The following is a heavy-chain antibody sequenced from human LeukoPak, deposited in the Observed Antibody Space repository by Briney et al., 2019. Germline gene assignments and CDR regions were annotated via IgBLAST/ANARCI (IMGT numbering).Heavy chain of an antibody. D-gene: IGHD3-22*01. V-gene: IGHV3-30-3*01. CDR3: AREERSSSYYYLDQ. CDR2: LTYDGGNK. Sequence: GWSLRLSCAASGFAFRTYAMHWVRQAPGKELEWVALLTYDGGNKFYADSVKGRFTISRDNSKKTMFLQMNSLRAEDTAVYYCAREERSSSYYYLDQWGQGTLVSVSS. CDR1: GFAFRTYA. J-gene: IGHJ4*02.